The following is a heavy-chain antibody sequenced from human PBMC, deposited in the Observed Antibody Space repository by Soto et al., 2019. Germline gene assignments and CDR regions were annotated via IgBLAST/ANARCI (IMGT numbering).Heavy chain of an antibody. J-gene: IGHJ6*02. D-gene: IGHD6-19*01. CDR1: GGTFRTYA. CDR2: IIPIFGTV. CDR3: AKGAVAGTPTSYYYYGMDV. V-gene: IGHV1-69*12. Sequence: QFHLLQSGAEVKKPGSSLRVSCEASGGTFRTYAISWVRQAPGQGLEWMGEIIPIFGTVNYAQKFQGRVTITADESTTTVYMDLRSLRSEDTAVYYCAKGAVAGTPTSYYYYGMDVWGQGTTVTVSS.